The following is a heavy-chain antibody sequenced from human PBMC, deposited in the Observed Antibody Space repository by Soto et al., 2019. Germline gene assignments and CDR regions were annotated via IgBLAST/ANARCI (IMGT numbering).Heavy chain of an antibody. V-gene: IGHV4-4*07. Sequence: PSETLSLTCSVSGGSVSSQYWSWIRQPAGKGLEWIGRIYNGGIPLIHPSLESRAASSLDTSKNQFSLTLSSVTAADTAIYYCASQDYDKSVYYFDYWGRGTLVTVSS. CDR1: GGSVSSQY. CDR3: ASQDYDKSVYYFDY. D-gene: IGHD3-22*01. CDR2: IYNGGIP. J-gene: IGHJ4*02.